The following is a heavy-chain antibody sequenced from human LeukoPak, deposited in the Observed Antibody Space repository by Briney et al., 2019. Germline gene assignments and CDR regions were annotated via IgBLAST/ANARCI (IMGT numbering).Heavy chain of an antibody. J-gene: IGHJ4*02. CDR1: GGSISSYY. Sequence: PSETLSLTCTVSGGSISSYYWSWIRQPPGKGLEWIGYIYYSGSTNYNPSLKSRVTISVDTSKNQFSLKLSSVTAADTAVYYCASSATAVTPADYWGQGTLVTVSS. CDR3: ASSATAVTPADY. CDR2: IYYSGST. D-gene: IGHD4-23*01. V-gene: IGHV4-59*01.